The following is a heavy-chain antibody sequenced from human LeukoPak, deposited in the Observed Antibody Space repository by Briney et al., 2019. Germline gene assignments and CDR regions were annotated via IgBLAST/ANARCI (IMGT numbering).Heavy chain of an antibody. CDR3: ARIVGAIRSPDYFDY. V-gene: IGHV1-2*02. J-gene: IGHJ4*02. D-gene: IGHD1-26*01. CDR2: INPNSGGT. CDR1: GYTFTGYY. Sequence: GASVNVSCKASGYTFTGYYMHWVRQAPGQGLEWMGWINPNSGGTNYAQKFQGRVTMTRDTSISTAYMELSRLRSDDTAVYYCARIVGAIRSPDYFDYWGQGTLVTVPS.